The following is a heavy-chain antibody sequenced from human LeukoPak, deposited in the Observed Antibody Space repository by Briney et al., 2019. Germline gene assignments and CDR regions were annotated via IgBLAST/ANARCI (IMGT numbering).Heavy chain of an antibody. D-gene: IGHD6-13*01. V-gene: IGHV4-39*01. Sequence: SETLSLTCTVSGGSISSSSHYWGWIRQPPGKGLEWIGSIYYSGSTSYNPSLKSRVTISVDTSKNEFSLSLSPVAAADTAVYYCARNASIAAAGNGGRYFDYWGQGTLVTVSP. CDR3: ARNASIAAAGNGGRYFDY. CDR1: GGSISSSSHY. J-gene: IGHJ4*02. CDR2: IYYSGST.